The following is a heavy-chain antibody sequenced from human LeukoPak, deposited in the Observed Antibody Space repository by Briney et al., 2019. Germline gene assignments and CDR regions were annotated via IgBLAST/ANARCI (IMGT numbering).Heavy chain of an antibody. J-gene: IGHJ4*02. Sequence: GGSLRLSCAASGFTFDDYAMHWVRQAPGKGLEWVSGISWNSGRIGYADSVKGRFTISRDNAKNSLYLQMNSLRAEDTALYYCAKDRRYDSSGDFDYWGQGTLVTVSS. V-gene: IGHV3-9*01. D-gene: IGHD3-22*01. CDR2: ISWNSGRI. CDR3: AKDRRYDSSGDFDY. CDR1: GFTFDDYA.